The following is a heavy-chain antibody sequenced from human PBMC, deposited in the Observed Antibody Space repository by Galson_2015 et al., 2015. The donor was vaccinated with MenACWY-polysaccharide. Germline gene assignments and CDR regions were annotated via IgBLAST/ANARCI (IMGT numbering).Heavy chain of an antibody. Sequence: SLRLSCAASGFTFSSYAMHWVRQAPGKGREWVTFIRSDASYKHYAESVKGRFSVSRDNSKNTLHLQMNGLRVEDTAVYYCAGGSGTYSPDYWGQGTLVTVSS. D-gene: IGHD3-10*01. CDR3: AGGSGTYSPDY. CDR2: IRSDASYK. J-gene: IGHJ4*02. CDR1: GFTFSSYA. V-gene: IGHV3-30*02.